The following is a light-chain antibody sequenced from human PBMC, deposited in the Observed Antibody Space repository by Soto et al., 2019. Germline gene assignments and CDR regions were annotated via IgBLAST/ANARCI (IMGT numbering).Light chain of an antibody. J-gene: IGKJ5*01. Sequence: EIVLTQSPATLSLSPGERATLSCRASQSVSSNYLAWYQQKPGQAPRLLIYGASSRATGIPDRFSGSGSGTDFTLTISRLEPEDFAVYYCQQYGSSLSITFGQGTRLEIK. V-gene: IGKV3-20*01. CDR1: QSVSSNY. CDR3: QQYGSSLSIT. CDR2: GAS.